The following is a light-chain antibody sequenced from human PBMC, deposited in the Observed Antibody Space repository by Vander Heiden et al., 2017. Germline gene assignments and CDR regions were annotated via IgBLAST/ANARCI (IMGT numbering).Light chain of an antibody. V-gene: IGKV2-28*01. J-gene: IGKJ1*01. CDR2: LGS. Sequence: DIVMTQSPLPLPVTPGEPASISCRSSQSLLHSNGYNYLDWYLQKSGQAPQLLIYLGSNRASGVPDRFSGSGSGTDFTLKISRVEAEDVGVYYCRQSPQTPGTFGPGTKVEIK. CDR3: RQSPQTPGT. CDR1: QSLLHSNGYNY.